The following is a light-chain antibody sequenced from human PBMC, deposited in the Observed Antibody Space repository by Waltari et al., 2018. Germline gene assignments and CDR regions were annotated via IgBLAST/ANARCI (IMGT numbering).Light chain of an antibody. J-gene: IGLJ3*02. CDR3: AACDDSLNGQRV. CDR2: KTK. Sequence: QSVLTQPPSASGVPGQRVTISCSGSISNIGSNAVSWYQQFPGTAPKHLIYKTKLRPSWVPDRFSGSKSGTSASLASTGLKSEDEADYYCAACDDSLNGQRVFGGGTKLTVL. CDR1: ISNIGSNA. V-gene: IGLV1-44*01.